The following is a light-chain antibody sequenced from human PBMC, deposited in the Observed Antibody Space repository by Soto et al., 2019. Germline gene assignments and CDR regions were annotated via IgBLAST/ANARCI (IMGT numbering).Light chain of an antibody. Sequence: PGERATLSCRASQSISSTSLAWYQQKPGQAPRLLIYGASTRATGIPDRFSGSESGTDFTLTISRLEPEDFVVYYCQQYGNSPFTFGQGTRLESK. J-gene: IGKJ5*01. V-gene: IGKV3-20*01. CDR2: GAS. CDR1: QSISSTS. CDR3: QQYGNSPFT.